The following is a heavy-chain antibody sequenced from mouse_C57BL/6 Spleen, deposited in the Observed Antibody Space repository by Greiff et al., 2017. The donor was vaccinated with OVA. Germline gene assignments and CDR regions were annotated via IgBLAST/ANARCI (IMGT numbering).Heavy chain of an antibody. CDR1: GFTFSDYG. D-gene: IGHD1-1*01. CDR2: ISSGSSTI. CDR3: ARVNYGAWFAY. J-gene: IGHJ3*01. V-gene: IGHV5-17*01. Sequence: EVQVVESGGGLVKPGGSLKLSCAASGFTFSDYGMHWVRQAPEKGLEWVAYISSGSSTIYYADTVKGRFTISRDNAKNTLFLQMTSLRAEDTAMYYCARVNYGAWFAYWGQGTLVTVSA.